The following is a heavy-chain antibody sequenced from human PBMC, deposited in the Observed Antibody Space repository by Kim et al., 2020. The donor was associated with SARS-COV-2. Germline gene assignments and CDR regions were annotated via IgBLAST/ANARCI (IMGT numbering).Heavy chain of an antibody. CDR2: ISYDGSNK. CDR1: GFTFSSYA. Sequence: GGSLRLSCAASGFTFSSYAMHWVRQAPGKGLEGVADISYDGSNKYYADSVKGRFTISRDNSKNTLYLQMNILRAEDTAVYYCARTRPDYDSSGLSSYYFDYWGQGTLVSVSS. CDR3: ARTRPDYDSSGLSSYYFDY. J-gene: IGHJ4*02. V-gene: IGHV3-30*04. D-gene: IGHD3-22*01.